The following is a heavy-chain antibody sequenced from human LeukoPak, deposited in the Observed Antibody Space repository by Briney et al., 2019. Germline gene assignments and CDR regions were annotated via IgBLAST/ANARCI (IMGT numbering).Heavy chain of an antibody. Sequence: ASVTVSCKASGYTFTSYDINWVRQATGQGLEWMGWMNPNSGNTGYAQKFQGRVTMTRNTSISTAYMELSSLRSEDTAVYYCARGRAVTTRLGYYYYYMDVWGKGTTVTVSS. CDR3: ARGRAVTTRLGYYYYYMDV. V-gene: IGHV1-8*01. J-gene: IGHJ6*03. D-gene: IGHD4-11*01. CDR2: MNPNSGNT. CDR1: GYTFTSYD.